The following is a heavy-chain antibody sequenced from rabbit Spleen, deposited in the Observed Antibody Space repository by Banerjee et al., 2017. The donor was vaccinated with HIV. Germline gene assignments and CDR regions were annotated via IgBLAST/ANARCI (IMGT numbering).Heavy chain of an antibody. CDR1: GFSFSSSYW. D-gene: IGHD8-1*01. Sequence: EESGGDLVKPEGSLTLTCTASGFSFSSSYWICWVRQAPGKGLEWIACIYAGSSGSTYYASWAKGRFTISKTSSTTVTLQMTSLTAADTATYFCVRDDVGSGYQFGLWGPGTLVTVS. V-gene: IGHV1S45*01. CDR3: VRDDVGSGYQFGL. J-gene: IGHJ4*01. CDR2: IYAGSSGST.